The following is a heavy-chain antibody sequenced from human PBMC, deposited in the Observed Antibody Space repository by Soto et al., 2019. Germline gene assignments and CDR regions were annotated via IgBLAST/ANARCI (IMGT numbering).Heavy chain of an antibody. CDR1: GYTFTSYY. CDR2: INPSGGST. D-gene: IGHD6-13*01. Sequence: ASVKVSCKASGYTFTSYYMHWVRQAPGQGLEWMGIINPSGGSTSYAQKFQGRVTMTRDTSTSTVYMELSSLRSEDTAVYYCARDAVGNAAAGSYYFDYWGQGNLVTVSS. CDR3: ARDAVGNAAAGSYYFDY. V-gene: IGHV1-46*01. J-gene: IGHJ4*02.